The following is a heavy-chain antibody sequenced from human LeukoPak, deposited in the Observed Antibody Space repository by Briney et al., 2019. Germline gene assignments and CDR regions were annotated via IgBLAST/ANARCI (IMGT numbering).Heavy chain of an antibody. CDR2: IRSKANSYAT. J-gene: IGHJ6*02. CDR3: TRQVGGVDYYYYYGMDV. D-gene: IGHD6-19*01. V-gene: IGHV3-73*01. CDR1: GFTFSGSA. Sequence: PGGSLRLSCAASGFTFSGSAMHWVRQASGKGLEWVGRIRSKANSYATAYAASVKGRFIIFRDGSKNTAYLQMNSLKTEDTAVYYCTRQVGGVDYYYYYGMDVWGQGTTVTVSS.